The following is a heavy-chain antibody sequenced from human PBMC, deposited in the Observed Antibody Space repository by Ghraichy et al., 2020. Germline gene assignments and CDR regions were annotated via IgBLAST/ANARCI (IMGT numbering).Heavy chain of an antibody. Sequence: GGSLRLSCAASGFTFSDYYMSWIRQAPGKGLEWVSYISSSGSTIYYADSVKGRFTISRDNAKNSLYLQMKSLRAEDTAVYYCARAEFIWFGESIYGMDVWGQGTTVTVSS. J-gene: IGHJ6*02. V-gene: IGHV3-11*01. CDR3: ARAEFIWFGESIYGMDV. CDR1: GFTFSDYY. CDR2: ISSSGSTI. D-gene: IGHD3-10*01.